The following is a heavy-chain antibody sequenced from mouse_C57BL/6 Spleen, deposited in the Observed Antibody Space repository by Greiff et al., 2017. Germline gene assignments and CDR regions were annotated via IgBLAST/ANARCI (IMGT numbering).Heavy chain of an antibody. V-gene: IGHV1-15*01. J-gene: IGHJ2*01. D-gene: IGHD2-1*01. CDR2: IDPETGGT. CDR1: GYTFTDYE. Sequence: QVQLQQSGAELVRPGASVTLSCKASGYTFTDYEMHWVKQTPVHGLEWIGAIDPETGGTAYNQKFKGKAILTADKSSSTAYMELRSLTSEDSAVYYCTREGNYYAFDYWGQGTTLTVSS. CDR3: TREGNYYAFDY.